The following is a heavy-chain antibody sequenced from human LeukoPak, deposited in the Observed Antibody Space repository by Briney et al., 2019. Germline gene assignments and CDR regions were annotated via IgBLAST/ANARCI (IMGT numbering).Heavy chain of an antibody. D-gene: IGHD3-16*02. V-gene: IGHV4-30-2*01. CDR3: ARAVTYYDYVWGSYRYNWFDP. CDR1: GGSISSGGYS. J-gene: IGHJ5*02. Sequence: SETLSLTCSVSGGSISSGGYSWSWIRQPPGKGLEWIGYIYHSGSTYYNPSLKSRVTISVDRSKNQFSLKLSSVTAADTAVHYCARAVTYYDYVWGSYRYNWFDPWGQGTLVTVSS. CDR2: IYHSGST.